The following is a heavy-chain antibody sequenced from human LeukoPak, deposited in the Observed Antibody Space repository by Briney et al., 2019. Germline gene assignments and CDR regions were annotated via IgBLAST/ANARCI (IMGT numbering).Heavy chain of an antibody. J-gene: IGHJ4*02. Sequence: PSETLSLTCAVYGEPFNGYYWNWIRQSPGKGLEWIGEINHSGSTNYNPSLKSRVTISVDTSKNQFSLKLNSVTAADTAVYYCAKDLGWYLDYWGQGTLVTVSS. CDR2: INHSGST. CDR3: AKDLGWYLDY. V-gene: IGHV4-34*01. D-gene: IGHD4-23*01. CDR1: GEPFNGYY.